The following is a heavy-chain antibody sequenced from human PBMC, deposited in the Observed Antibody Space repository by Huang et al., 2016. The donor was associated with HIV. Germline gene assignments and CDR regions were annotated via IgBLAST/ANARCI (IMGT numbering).Heavy chain of an antibody. CDR1: GGSFNNYY. Sequence: QVHLQQWGAGVLKPSETLSLTCAVYGGSFNNYYWSWVRQLPGRRLEWIGEINHRVTATSNPSLKLPATLSVDPAKKQFSLRLASVTAADTAVYYCARVPTPSYYDPWDISPAHEDVYYYNMDVWGQGTTVIVSS. J-gene: IGHJ6*02. V-gene: IGHV4-34*02. D-gene: IGHD3-10*01. CDR2: INHRVTA. CDR3: ARVPTPSYYDPWDISPAHEDVYYYNMDV.